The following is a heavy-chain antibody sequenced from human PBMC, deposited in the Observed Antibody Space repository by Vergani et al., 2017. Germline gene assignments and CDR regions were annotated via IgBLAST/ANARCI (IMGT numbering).Heavy chain of an antibody. CDR3: ARHSTVEWLVKLGWIDP. D-gene: IGHD6-19*01. CDR1: GASIRSSNYY. V-gene: IGHV4-39*01. CDR2: IYYIGCT. Sequence: QLQLQESGPGLVKPSATLSLTCSVSGASIRSSNYYWGWIRQPPGKGLEWIASIYYIGCTYYNPSLKSGVTISVDTSKNQFSLKLSSVTAADTAVYFCARHSTVEWLVKLGWIDPWGQGILVTVSS. J-gene: IGHJ5*02.